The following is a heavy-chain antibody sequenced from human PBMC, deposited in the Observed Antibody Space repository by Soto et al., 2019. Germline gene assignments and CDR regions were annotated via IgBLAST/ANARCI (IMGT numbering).Heavy chain of an antibody. CDR2: IGSADDP. CDR3: ARAYSGRLPRRADYYYAMDV. V-gene: IGHV3-13*05. D-gene: IGHD2-15*01. Sequence: GGSLRLSCAASGFTFNTYSMHWVRQVSGKGLEWVSAIGSADDPYYLGSVKGRFTISRENAKNSLYLQMNSLRAGDTAVYYCARAYSGRLPRRADYYYAMDVWGLGTTVTVSS. CDR1: GFTFNTYS. J-gene: IGHJ6*02.